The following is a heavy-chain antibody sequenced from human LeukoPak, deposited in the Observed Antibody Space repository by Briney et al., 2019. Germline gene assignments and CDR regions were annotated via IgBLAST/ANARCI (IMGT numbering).Heavy chain of an antibody. J-gene: IGHJ5*02. CDR3: ARHPGRSNWLYT. CDR2: VHSSGST. V-gene: IGHV4-39*01. Sequence: SETLSLTCTAFGGSINSDAYYWDWIRHSPGKGLEWIGNVHSSGSTYYTPSLRGRVTISVDTSRNQFSLRLSSVTAADTAVYYCARHPGRSNWLYTWGQGILVTFAS. CDR1: GGSINSDAYY. D-gene: IGHD1-14*01.